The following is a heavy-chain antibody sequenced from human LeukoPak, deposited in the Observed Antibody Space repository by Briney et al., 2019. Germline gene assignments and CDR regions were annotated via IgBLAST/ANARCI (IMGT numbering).Heavy chain of an antibody. CDR2: INPNSGGT. D-gene: IGHD5-24*01. Sequence: ASVKVSCKASGYTFTGYYMHWVRQAPGQGLEWMGWINPNSGGTNYAQKFQGRVTMTRDMSTSTVYMELSSLRSEDTAVYYCARGYSEMATTKPDYWGQGTLVTVSS. CDR3: ARGYSEMATTKPDY. CDR1: GYTFTGYY. J-gene: IGHJ4*02. V-gene: IGHV1-2*02.